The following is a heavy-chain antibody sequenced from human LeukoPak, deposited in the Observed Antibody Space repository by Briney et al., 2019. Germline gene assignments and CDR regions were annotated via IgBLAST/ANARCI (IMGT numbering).Heavy chain of an antibody. D-gene: IGHD3-10*01. CDR1: GGSLSGYY. J-gene: IGHJ5*02. Sequence: SETLSLICAVYGGSLSGYYWSWVRLPPGKGPEWIGEISHSGSTNYNPSLKSRVTISIDTSKNQFSLKLSSLTAADTAVYYCARAYGPELSWGQGTLVTVSS. CDR3: ARAYGPELS. V-gene: IGHV4-34*01. CDR2: ISHSGST.